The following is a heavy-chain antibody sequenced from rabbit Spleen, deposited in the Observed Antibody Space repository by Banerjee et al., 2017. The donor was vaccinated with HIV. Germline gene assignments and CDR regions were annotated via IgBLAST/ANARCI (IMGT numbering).Heavy chain of an antibody. CDR1: GFSFGDRDV. J-gene: IGHJ4*01. CDR3: ARDLVGVIGWNFNL. Sequence: QEQLEESGGGLVKPKGSLTLTCKASGFSFGDRDVMCWVRQAPGKGLEWIACINTATGKGVCASWAKGRFTISKTSSTTVTLQMTSLTAADTATYFCARDLVGVIGWNFNLWGQGTLVTVS. V-gene: IGHV1S45*01. CDR2: INTATGKG. D-gene: IGHD1-1*01.